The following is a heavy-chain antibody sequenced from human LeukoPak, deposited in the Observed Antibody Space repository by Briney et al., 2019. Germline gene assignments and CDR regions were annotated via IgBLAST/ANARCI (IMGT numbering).Heavy chain of an antibody. CDR1: GFTFDDYA. CDR2: ISWNSGSI. J-gene: IGHJ4*02. V-gene: IGHV3-9*03. Sequence: PGRSLRLSCAASGFTFDDYAMHWVRQAPGKGLEWVSGISWNSGSIGYADSVKGRFTISRDNAKNSLYLQMNSLRAEDMAVYYCANHPSDYWGQGTLVTVSS. CDR3: ANHPSDY.